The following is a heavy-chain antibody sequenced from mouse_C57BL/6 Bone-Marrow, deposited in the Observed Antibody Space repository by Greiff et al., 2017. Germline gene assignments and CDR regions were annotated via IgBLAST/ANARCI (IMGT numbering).Heavy chain of an antibody. CDR2: IYPGSGST. CDR1: GYTFTGYW. J-gene: IGHJ4*01. Sequence: QVQLQQPGAELVKPGASVKMSCKASGYTFTGYWITWVKQRPGQGLEWIGDIYPGSGSTNYNEKFKSKATLTVDTSSSTAYMQLSSLTSEDSAIYYCAIPLYYDCHYAMDDLGQGTSVTVSS. D-gene: IGHD2-4*01. V-gene: IGHV1-55*01. CDR3: AIPLYYDCHYAMDD.